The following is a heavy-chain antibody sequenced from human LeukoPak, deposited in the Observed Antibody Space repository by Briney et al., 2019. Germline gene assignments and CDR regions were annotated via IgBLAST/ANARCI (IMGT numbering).Heavy chain of an antibody. CDR3: ASYGDRFDY. D-gene: IGHD2-21*02. CDR1: GGSISSYY. J-gene: IGHJ4*02. Sequence: PSETLSLTCTVSGGSISSYYWSWIRQPPGKGLEWIGYIYYSGSTNYNPSLESRVTISVDTSKNQFSLKLSSVAAADTAVYYCASYGDRFDYWGQGTLVTVSS. CDR2: IYYSGST. V-gene: IGHV4-59*01.